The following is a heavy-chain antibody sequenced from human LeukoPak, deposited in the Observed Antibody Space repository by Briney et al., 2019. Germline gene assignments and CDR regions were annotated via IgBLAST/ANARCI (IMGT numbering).Heavy chain of an antibody. Sequence: ASVKVSCKASGYTFTNYPMNWVRQAPGQGLEWMGWINTNTGNPTYAQGFTGHFVFPLDTSVSAAYLRINSLKAEDTAVYFCARTNVIVGSTKSLGFDYWGQGTLVTASS. CDR2: INTNTGNP. CDR3: ARTNVIVGSTKSLGFDY. V-gene: IGHV7-4-1*02. J-gene: IGHJ4*02. CDR1: GYTFTNYP. D-gene: IGHD1-26*01.